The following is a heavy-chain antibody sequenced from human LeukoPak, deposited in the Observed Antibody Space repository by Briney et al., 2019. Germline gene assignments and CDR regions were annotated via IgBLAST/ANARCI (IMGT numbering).Heavy chain of an antibody. CDR3: ARESGSLNFDY. D-gene: IGHD1-26*01. V-gene: IGHV3-33*01. CDR1: GFTFSSYG. Sequence: GGSLRLSCAASGFTFSSYGMHWVRQAPSKGLEWVAVIWYDGSNKYYADSVKGRFTISRDNSKNTLYLQMNSLRAEDTAVYYCARESGSLNFDYWGQGTLVTVSS. J-gene: IGHJ4*02. CDR2: IWYDGSNK.